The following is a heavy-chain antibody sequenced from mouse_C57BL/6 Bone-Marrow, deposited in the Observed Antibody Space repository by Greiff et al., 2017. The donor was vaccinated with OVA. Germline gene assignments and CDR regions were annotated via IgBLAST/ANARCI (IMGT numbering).Heavy chain of an antibody. V-gene: IGHV3-1*01. CDR2: ISYSGST. CDR3: ARMGYAWFAY. CDR1: GYSITSGYD. J-gene: IGHJ3*01. D-gene: IGHD2-2*01. Sequence: EVQRVESGPGMVKPSQSLSLTCTVTGYSITSGYDWHWIRHFPGNKLEWMGYISYSGSTNYNPSLKSRISITHDTSKNHFFLKLNSVTTEDTATYYCARMGYAWFAYWGQGTLVTVSA.